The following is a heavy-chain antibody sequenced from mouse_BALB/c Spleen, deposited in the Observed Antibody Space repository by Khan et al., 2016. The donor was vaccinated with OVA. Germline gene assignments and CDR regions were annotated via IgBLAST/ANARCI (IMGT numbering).Heavy chain of an antibody. CDR3: ATSYYYGYYFDY. V-gene: IGHV5-17*02. Sequence: EVQPVESGGGLVQPGGSRKLSCAASGFTFSSYGMHWVRQAPEKGLEWVAYISGDSSTIYYADTVKGRFTISRDNPKNTLFLQMTSLMSEDTAMYYCATSYYYGYYFDYWGPGTTLTVSS. CDR2: ISGDSSTI. CDR1: GFTFSSYG. J-gene: IGHJ2*01. D-gene: IGHD1-1*01.